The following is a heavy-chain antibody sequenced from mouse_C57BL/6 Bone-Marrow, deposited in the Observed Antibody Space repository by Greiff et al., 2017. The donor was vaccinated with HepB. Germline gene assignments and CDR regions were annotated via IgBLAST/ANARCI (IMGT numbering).Heavy chain of an antibody. CDR2: IWRGGST. J-gene: IGHJ3*01. D-gene: IGHD2-5*01. CDR3: AKTYYSNYGGAWFAY. V-gene: IGHV2-5*01. CDR1: GFSLTSYG. Sequence: QVQLQQSGPGLVQPSQSLSITCTVSGFSLTSYGVHWVRQSPGKGLEWLGVIWRGGSTDYNAAFMSRLSITKDNSKSQVFFKMNSLQADDTAIYYCAKTYYSNYGGAWFAYWGQGTLVTVSA.